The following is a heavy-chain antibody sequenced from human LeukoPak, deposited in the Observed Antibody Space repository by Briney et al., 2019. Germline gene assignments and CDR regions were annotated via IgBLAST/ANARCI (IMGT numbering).Heavy chain of an antibody. CDR2: IWSDGGNK. CDR1: GFTFSNYG. J-gene: IGHJ4*02. D-gene: IGHD7-27*01. CDR3: ARGNGHTSGEFDY. V-gene: IGHV3-33*01. Sequence: GWSLRLSCAASGFTFSNYGMHWVRQAPGKGLEWVSLIWSDGGNKYYADSVRGRFTISSDNSENTLYLQMNSLRAEDTAVYYCARGNGHTSGEFDYWGQGTLVTVSS.